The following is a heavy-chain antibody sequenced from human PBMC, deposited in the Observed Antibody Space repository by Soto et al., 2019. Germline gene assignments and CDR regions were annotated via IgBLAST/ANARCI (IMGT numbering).Heavy chain of an antibody. CDR1: GGTFSSYA. J-gene: IGHJ3*02. V-gene: IGHV1-69*13. CDR2: IIPIFGTA. CDR3: AGDLVEAVAYSPRVRAFDI. D-gene: IGHD6-19*01. Sequence: ASVKVSCKASGGTFSSYAISWVRQAPGQGLEWMGGIIPIFGTANYAQKFQGRVTITADESTSTAYMELGSLRSEDTAVYYCAGDLVEAVAYSPRVRAFDIWGQGTMVTVSS.